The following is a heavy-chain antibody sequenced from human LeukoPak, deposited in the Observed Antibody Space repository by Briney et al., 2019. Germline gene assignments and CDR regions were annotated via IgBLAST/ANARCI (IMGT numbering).Heavy chain of an antibody. CDR1: GGSISSGSYY. Sequence: SETLSLTCTVSGGSISSGSYYWSWIRQPAGKGLEWIGRIYTSGSTNYNPSLKSRVTISVDTSKNQFSLKLSSVTAADTAVYYCARVSIAARRYYYYYYMDVWGKGTTVTVSS. J-gene: IGHJ6*03. D-gene: IGHD6-6*01. V-gene: IGHV4-61*02. CDR2: IYTSGST. CDR3: ARVSIAARRYYYYYYMDV.